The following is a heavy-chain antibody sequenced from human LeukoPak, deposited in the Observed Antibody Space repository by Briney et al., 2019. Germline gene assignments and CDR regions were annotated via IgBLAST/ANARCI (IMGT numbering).Heavy chain of an antibody. J-gene: IGHJ4*02. CDR2: IYYSGST. CDR1: GGSISGYY. V-gene: IGHV4-59*01. CDR3: ARGLAYCGGDCYNY. D-gene: IGHD2-21*02. Sequence: SETLSLTCTVSGGSISGYYWSWIRQPPGKGLEWIGYIYYSGSTNYNPSLKSRVTISVDTSKNQFSLKLSSVTAADTAVYYCARGLAYCGGDCYNYWGQGTLVTVSS.